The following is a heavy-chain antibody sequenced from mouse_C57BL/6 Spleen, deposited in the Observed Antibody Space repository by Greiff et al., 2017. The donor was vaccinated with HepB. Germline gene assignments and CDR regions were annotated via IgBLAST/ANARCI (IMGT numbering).Heavy chain of an antibody. CDR3: TRDYGYFDY. J-gene: IGHJ2*01. D-gene: IGHD1-1*02. CDR1: GYTFTDYE. CDR2: IDPETGGT. Sequence: QVHVKQSGAELVRPGASVTLSCKASGYTFTDYEMHWVKQTPVHGLEWIGAIDPETGGTAYNQKFKGKAILTADKSSSTAYMELRSLTSEDSAVYYCTRDYGYFDYWGQGTTLTVSS. V-gene: IGHV1-15*01.